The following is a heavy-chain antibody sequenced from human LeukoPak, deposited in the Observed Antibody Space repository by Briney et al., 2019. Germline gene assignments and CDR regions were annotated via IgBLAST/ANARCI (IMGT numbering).Heavy chain of an antibody. CDR2: INSDGSST. CDR1: GITFSDYW. D-gene: IGHD2-15*01. CDR3: AKDGYCSGGSCWDAFDI. J-gene: IGHJ3*02. V-gene: IGHV3-74*01. Sequence: PGGSLRLSCGASGITFSDYWMHWVRQAPGKGLVWVSRINSDGSSTIYADSVKGRFTISRDNAKNTVYLQMNSLRAEDTAVYYCAKDGYCSGGSCWDAFDIWGQGTMVTVSS.